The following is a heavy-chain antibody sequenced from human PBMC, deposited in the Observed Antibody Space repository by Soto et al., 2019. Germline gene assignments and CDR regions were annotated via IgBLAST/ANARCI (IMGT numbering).Heavy chain of an antibody. J-gene: IGHJ6*02. Sequence: EVQLVESGGGLVQPGGSLRLSCAASGFTFSSYWMHWVRQAPGKGLVWVSRINSDGSSTSYADSVKARFTISRDNAKNTLYLQMNSLRAEDRAVYYCARDGMGATIYGMDVWGQGTTVTVSS. CDR1: GFTFSSYW. D-gene: IGHD1-26*01. CDR2: INSDGSST. CDR3: ARDGMGATIYGMDV. V-gene: IGHV3-74*01.